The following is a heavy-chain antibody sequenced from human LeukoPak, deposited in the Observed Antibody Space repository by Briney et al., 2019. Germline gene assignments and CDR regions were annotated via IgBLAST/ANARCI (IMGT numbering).Heavy chain of an antibody. J-gene: IGHJ6*02. CDR3: ARDRCEQWLVLHHYCGMDV. CDR1: VYTFTGYY. CDR2: INPNSGGT. V-gene: IGHV1-2*02. D-gene: IGHD6-19*01. Sequence: ASVNVSCMASVYTFTGYYMHGVRPAPARGLAWMGWINPNSGGTNYAQKFQGRVTMTRDTSISTAYMELSRLRSDDTAVYYCARDRCEQWLVLHHYCGMDVWGQGTTVTVSS.